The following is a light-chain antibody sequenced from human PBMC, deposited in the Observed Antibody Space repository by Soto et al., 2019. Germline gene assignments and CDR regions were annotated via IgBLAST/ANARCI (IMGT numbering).Light chain of an antibody. CDR2: AAS. CDR1: QSISTY. CDR3: QQCYSSPRT. Sequence: DIQMTQSPSTLSASVGDRVTITCRASQSISTYLNWYQQKLGRAPTLLIHAASSLQSGVPSRFSGGGSGTDFTLTISSLQPEDFAMYFCQQCYSSPRTFGQGTKVEIK. V-gene: IGKV1-39*01. J-gene: IGKJ1*01.